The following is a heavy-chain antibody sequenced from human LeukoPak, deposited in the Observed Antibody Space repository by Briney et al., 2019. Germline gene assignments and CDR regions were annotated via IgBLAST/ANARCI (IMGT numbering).Heavy chain of an antibody. J-gene: IGHJ4*01. V-gene: IGHV3-7*01. CDR1: GFTFSNYW. CDR2: IKQDGGEK. CDR3: VMTAGPPTDH. Sequence: GGSLRLSCAASGFTFSNYWMNWVRQAPGKGLEWVANIKQDGGEKSYVDSVKGRFTISRDNAKNSLHLQMNSLRAEDTAVYYCVMTAGPPTDHWGQGALVTVSS.